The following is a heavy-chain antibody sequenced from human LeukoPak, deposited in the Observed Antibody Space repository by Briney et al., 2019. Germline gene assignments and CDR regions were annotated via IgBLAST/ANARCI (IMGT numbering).Heavy chain of an antibody. V-gene: IGHV3-74*01. D-gene: IGHD5-24*01. CDR1: GINFSIYW. CDR3: ASDDGYRSFDY. J-gene: IGHJ4*02. Sequence: GGSLRLSCAASGINFSIYWMHWVRQAPGKGLVWVSRINSDGSDTSYADSVKGRFTISRDNAKNTLYLQINSLRAEDTAVYYCASDDGYRSFDYWGQGTLVTVSP. CDR2: INSDGSDT.